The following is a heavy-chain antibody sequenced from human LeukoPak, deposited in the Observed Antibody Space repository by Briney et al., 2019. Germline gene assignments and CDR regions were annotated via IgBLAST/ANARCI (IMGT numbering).Heavy chain of an antibody. V-gene: IGHV5-51*01. Sequence: GESLKISGKGSGYSFTSYRIGWVRQMPGKGLAWIRIIHPGDSDARYGPSFPGQVTISVDKSISTAYLQWSSLKASDTAMYSCARLMDVWGKGTTVTVSS. CDR2: IHPGDSDA. CDR1: GYSFTSYR. CDR3: ARLMDV. J-gene: IGHJ6*04.